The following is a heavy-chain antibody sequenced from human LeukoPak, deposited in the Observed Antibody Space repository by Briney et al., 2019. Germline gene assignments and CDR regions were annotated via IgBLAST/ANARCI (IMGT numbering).Heavy chain of an antibody. D-gene: IGHD6-19*01. J-gene: IGHJ6*03. Sequence: SETLSLTCTVSGGSISSYYWSWIRQPPGKGLEWIGYIQYSGSTNYNPSLKSRVTISEDTSKNQFSLKLSSVTAADTAVYYCARVMVRRAAVAGPGYYMDVWGKGTAVTISS. CDR1: GGSISSYY. V-gene: IGHV4-59*12. CDR3: ARVMVRRAAVAGPGYYMDV. CDR2: IQYSGST.